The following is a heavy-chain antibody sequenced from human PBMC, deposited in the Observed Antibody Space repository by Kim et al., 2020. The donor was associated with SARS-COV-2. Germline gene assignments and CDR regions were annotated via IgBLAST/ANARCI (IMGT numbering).Heavy chain of an antibody. J-gene: IGHJ6*02. D-gene: IGHD1-26*01. Sequence: QQCQGRVTITRDTSASTAYMELSSLRSEDTAVYYCARGWELLFYYYGMDVWGQGTTVTVSS. CDR3: ARGWELLFYYYGMDV. V-gene: IGHV1-3*01.